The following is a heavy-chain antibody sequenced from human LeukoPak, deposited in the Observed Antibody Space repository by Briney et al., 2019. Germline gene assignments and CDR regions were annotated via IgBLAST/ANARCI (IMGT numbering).Heavy chain of an antibody. CDR3: ARDSGYGSGSWNDAFDI. CDR2: INSDGSST. J-gene: IGHJ3*02. CDR1: GFTFSSYW. D-gene: IGHD3-10*01. Sequence: GGSLRLSCAASGFTFSSYWMHWVRQAPGKGLVWVSRINSDGSSTSYADSVKGRFTISRDNAKNTLYLQMNSLRAEDTAVYYCARDSGYGSGSWNDAFDIWGQGTMVTVSS. V-gene: IGHV3-74*01.